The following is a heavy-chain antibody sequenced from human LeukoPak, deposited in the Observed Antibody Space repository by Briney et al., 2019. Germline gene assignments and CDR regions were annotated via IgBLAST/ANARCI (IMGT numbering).Heavy chain of an antibody. D-gene: IGHD5-12*01. V-gene: IGHV1-8*02. CDR3: ARGGYEGPFDY. J-gene: IGHJ4*02. Sequence: ASVKVSCKASGGTFISYAISWVRQATGQGLEWMGWMNPNSGNTGYAQKFQGRVTMTRNTSISTAYMELSSLRSEDTAVYYCARGGYEGPFDYWGQGTLVTVSS. CDR1: GGTFISYA. CDR2: MNPNSGNT.